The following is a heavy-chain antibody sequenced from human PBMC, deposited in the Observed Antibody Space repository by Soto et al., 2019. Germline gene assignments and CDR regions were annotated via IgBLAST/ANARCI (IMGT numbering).Heavy chain of an antibody. D-gene: IGHD2-21*01. J-gene: IGHJ3*02. CDR2: ISNDGIYK. Sequence: QVQLVESGGGVVQPGRSLRLSCAASGFTFSTYGMHWVRQAPGKGLEWVAVISNDGIYKYYVDSVKGRFTISRDNSKHTLFLQMNSLRAEDTAVYFCARDFGDPHDAFDMWGQGTMVTVSS. V-gene: IGHV3-30*03. CDR3: ARDFGDPHDAFDM. CDR1: GFTFSTYG.